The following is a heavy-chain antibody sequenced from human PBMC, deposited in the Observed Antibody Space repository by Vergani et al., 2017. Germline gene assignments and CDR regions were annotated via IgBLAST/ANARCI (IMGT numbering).Heavy chain of an antibody. CDR3: AKDLSXVVVPAAIQPSFDY. Sequence: QVRLVESGGGVVQPGRSLRLSCAASGFTFSSYGMHWVRQAPGKGLEWVAVISYDGSNKYYADSVKGRFTISRDNSKNTLYLQMNSLRAEDTAVYYCAKDLSXVVVPAAIQPSFDYWGQGTLVTVSS. CDR2: ISYDGSNK. D-gene: IGHD2-2*02. CDR1: GFTFSSYG. V-gene: IGHV3-30*18. J-gene: IGHJ4*02.